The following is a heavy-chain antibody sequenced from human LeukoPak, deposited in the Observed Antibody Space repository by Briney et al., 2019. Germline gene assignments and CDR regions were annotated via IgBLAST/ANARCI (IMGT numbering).Heavy chain of an antibody. CDR2: INPNGGSS. J-gene: IGHJ4*02. CDR3: ARLPWETSRPPEPDY. D-gene: IGHD1-14*01. CDR1: GYTFTSYD. V-gene: IGHV1-46*01. Sequence: ASVKVSCKASGYTFTSYDINWVRQAPGQGLEWMGIINPNGGSSNCAQKFQGRVTLTRDTSTSTVYMELRSLRSEDTAVYYCARLPWETSRPPEPDYWGQGTLVTVSS.